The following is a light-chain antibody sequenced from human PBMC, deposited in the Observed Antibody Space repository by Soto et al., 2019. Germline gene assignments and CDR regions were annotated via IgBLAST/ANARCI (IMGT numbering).Light chain of an antibody. CDR2: GAS. CDR1: QSVSNN. J-gene: IGKJ5*01. V-gene: IGKV3-15*01. Sequence: EIVMTQSPATLSVSPGERAILSCRASQSVSNNLAWYGQKPGQAARXLIYGASTRATGIPARXSGSGSXXEFSLTITALQSADFAVYYCHEYNERPSNTFGQGTRLAIK. CDR3: HEYNERPSNT.